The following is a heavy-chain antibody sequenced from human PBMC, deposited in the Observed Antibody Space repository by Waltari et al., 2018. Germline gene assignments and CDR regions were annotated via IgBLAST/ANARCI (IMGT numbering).Heavy chain of an antibody. CDR1: GFTFSSHG. Sequence: EVQLVESGGGLVKPGGSLRLSGAASGFTFSSHGMNWVRQAPGKGLEWVSSISSSSSYIYYADSVKGRFTISRDNAKNSLYLQMNSLRAEDTAVYYCARVVAVRYYYMDVWGKGTTVTVSS. CDR2: ISSSSSYI. V-gene: IGHV3-21*01. CDR3: ARVVAVRYYYMDV. D-gene: IGHD2-15*01. J-gene: IGHJ6*03.